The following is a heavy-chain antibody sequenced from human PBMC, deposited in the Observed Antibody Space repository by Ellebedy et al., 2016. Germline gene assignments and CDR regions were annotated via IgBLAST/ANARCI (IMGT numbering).Heavy chain of an antibody. CDR3: ARGSYGSGIGVWFDP. J-gene: IGHJ5*02. CDR1: GGSISSGGYY. V-gene: IGHV4-31*03. Sequence: SETLSLXCTVSGGSISSGGYYWSWVRQHPGKGLEWIGYIYYSGSTYYNPSLKSRVTISVDTSKNQFSLKLSSVTAADTAVYYCARGSYGSGIGVWFDPWGQGTLVTVSS. D-gene: IGHD3-10*01. CDR2: IYYSGST.